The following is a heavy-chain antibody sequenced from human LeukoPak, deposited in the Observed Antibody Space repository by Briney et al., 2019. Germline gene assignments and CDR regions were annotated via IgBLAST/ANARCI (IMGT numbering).Heavy chain of an antibody. D-gene: IGHD3-9*01. CDR1: GFTFSSYS. J-gene: IGHJ4*02. Sequence: GGSLRLSCAASGFTFSSYSMNWVRQAPGKGLEWVSYISSSGSTIYYADSVKGRFTISRDNAKNSLYLQMNSLRAEDTAVYYCATYRNYDILTGGWGQGTLVTVSS. CDR3: ATYRNYDILTGG. V-gene: IGHV3-48*04. CDR2: ISSSGSTI.